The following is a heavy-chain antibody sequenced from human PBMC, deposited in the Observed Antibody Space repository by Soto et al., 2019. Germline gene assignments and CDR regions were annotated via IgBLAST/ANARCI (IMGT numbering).Heavy chain of an antibody. Sequence: PGGSLRLSCAASGFRFSFSTYEMSWVRQAPGKGLEWVSCSSSAGDIIRYADSVKGRFTMSKDNAKNSVYLQMNNLRAEDTAVYYCAGVLQRGGYGMDVWGQGTTVTVSS. CDR1: GFRFSFSTYE. J-gene: IGHJ6*02. CDR2: SSSAGDII. CDR3: AGVLQRGGYGMDV. V-gene: IGHV3-48*03.